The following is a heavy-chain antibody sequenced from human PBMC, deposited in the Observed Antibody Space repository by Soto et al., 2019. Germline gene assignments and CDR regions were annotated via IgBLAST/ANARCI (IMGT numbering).Heavy chain of an antibody. CDR3: ARHPGYSSGYYYGMDV. J-gene: IGHJ6*02. Sequence: GESLKLSCKGSGYSFTSYWIGWVRQMPGKGLEWMGIIYPGDSDTRYSPYFQGQVTISADKSISTAYLQWSSLKASDTAMYYCARHPGYSSGYYYGMDVWGQGTTVTVSS. CDR1: GYSFTSYW. D-gene: IGHD6-19*01. V-gene: IGHV5-51*01. CDR2: IYPGDSDT.